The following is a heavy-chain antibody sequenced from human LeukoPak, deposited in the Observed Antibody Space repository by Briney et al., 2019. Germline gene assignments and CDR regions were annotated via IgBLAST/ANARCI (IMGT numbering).Heavy chain of an antibody. CDR1: GYTFTSYA. V-gene: IGHV1-69*13. CDR3: ARYPYCSSTSCPFDY. CDR2: IIPIFGTA. J-gene: IGHJ4*02. D-gene: IGHD2-2*01. Sequence: ASVKVSCKASGYTFTSYAISWVRQAPGQGLEWMGGIIPIFGTANYAQKFQGRVTITADESTSTAYMELSSLRSEDTAVYYCARYPYCSSTSCPFDYWGQGTLVTVSS.